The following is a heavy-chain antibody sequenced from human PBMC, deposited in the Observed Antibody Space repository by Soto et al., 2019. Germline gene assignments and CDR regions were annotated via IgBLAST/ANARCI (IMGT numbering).Heavy chain of an antibody. Sequence: QVQLVQSGAEVKKPGSSVKVSCKASGGTFSSYTISWVRQAPGQGLEWMGRIIPILGIANYAQKFQGRVTITADKSTSTAYMELSSLRSEDTAVYYCARDRPWSVGALDYWGQGTLVTVSS. CDR3: ARDRPWSVGALDY. CDR2: IIPILGIA. CDR1: GGTFSSYT. J-gene: IGHJ4*02. V-gene: IGHV1-69*08. D-gene: IGHD1-26*01.